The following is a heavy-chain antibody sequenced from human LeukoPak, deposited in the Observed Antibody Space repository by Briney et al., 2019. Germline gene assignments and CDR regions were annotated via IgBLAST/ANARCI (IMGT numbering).Heavy chain of an antibody. CDR1: GGSISSYY. J-gene: IGHJ6*03. V-gene: IGHV4-59*01. CDR2: IYYSGST. D-gene: IGHD3-10*01. Sequence: SQTLSLTCTVSGGSISSYYWSWIRQPPGKGLEWIGYIYYSGSTNYNPSPKSRVTISVDTSKNQFSLKLSSVTAADTAVYYCARGLWFGESKQPYYYYYYMDVWGKGTTVTISS. CDR3: ARGLWFGESKQPYYYYYYMDV.